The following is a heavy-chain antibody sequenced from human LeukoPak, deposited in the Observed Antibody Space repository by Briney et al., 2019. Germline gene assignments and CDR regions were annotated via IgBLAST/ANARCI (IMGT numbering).Heavy chain of an antibody. V-gene: IGHV3-30*19. Sequence: GGSLRLSCAASGFTFSSYGMHWVRQAPGKGLEWVAVISYDGSNKYYADSVKGRFTISRDNSKNTLYLQMNSLRAEDTAVYYCARDHDSSGSQFDYWGQGTLVTVSS. CDR1: GFTFSSYG. J-gene: IGHJ4*02. CDR2: ISYDGSNK. D-gene: IGHD3-22*01. CDR3: ARDHDSSGSQFDY.